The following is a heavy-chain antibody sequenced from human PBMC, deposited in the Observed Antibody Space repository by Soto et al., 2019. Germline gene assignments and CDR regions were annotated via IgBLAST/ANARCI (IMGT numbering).Heavy chain of an antibody. J-gene: IGHJ4*02. CDR2: IIPIFGTA. D-gene: IGHD3-22*01. CDR1: GGTFSSYA. CDR3: ARAVVTYYYDSSGYLFDY. Sequence: SVKVSCKASGGTFSSYAISWVRQAPGQGLEWMGGIIPIFGTANYAQKFQGRVTITADKSTSTAYMELSSLRSEDTAVYYCARAVVTYYYDSSGYLFDYWGQGTLVTVSS. V-gene: IGHV1-69*06.